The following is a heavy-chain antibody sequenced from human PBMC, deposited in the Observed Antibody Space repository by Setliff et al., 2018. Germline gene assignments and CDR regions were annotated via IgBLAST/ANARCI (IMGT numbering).Heavy chain of an antibody. CDR3: ARGYYNGRGYYYLPCSFDP. CDR2: IHGTEGT. V-gene: IGHV4-61*09. CDR1: AGSLYSGNYY. D-gene: IGHD3-10*01. Sequence: PSETLSLTCTVSAGSLYSGNYYWTWIRQPAGKALEWIGHIHGTEGTHYNPSLESRVTVSRDKSPNQFSLMLRSVTAADTALYYCARGYYNGRGYYYLPCSFDPWGRGIVVTVS. J-gene: IGHJ5*02.